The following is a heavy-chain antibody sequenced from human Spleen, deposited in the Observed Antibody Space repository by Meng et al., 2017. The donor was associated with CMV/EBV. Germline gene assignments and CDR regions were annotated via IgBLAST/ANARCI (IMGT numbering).Heavy chain of an antibody. D-gene: IGHD1-26*01. CDR2: IYGGSSST. V-gene: IGHV3-23*03. CDR1: GFTFRSYA. CDR3: AKDMGATYYYGMDV. Sequence: GESLKISCAASGFTFRSYAMTWVRQAPGKGLEWVSVIYGGSSSTYYADSVKGRFTISRDNSKNTLYLQMNSLRAEDTAVYYCAKDMGATYYYGMDVWGQGTTVTVSS. J-gene: IGHJ6*02.